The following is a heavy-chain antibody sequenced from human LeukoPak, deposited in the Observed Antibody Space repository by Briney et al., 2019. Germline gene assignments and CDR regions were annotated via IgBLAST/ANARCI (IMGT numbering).Heavy chain of an antibody. CDR3: ARANGGYYFDY. J-gene: IGHJ4*02. CDR1: GGSISSYY. Sequence: PSETLSLTCTVSGGSISSYYWSWIRQPPGKGLEWIGYIYYSGSTNYNPSLKSRVTISVDTSKKQFSLKLSSVTAADTAVYYCARANGGYYFDYWGQGTPVTVSS. D-gene: IGHD2-8*01. CDR2: IYYSGST. V-gene: IGHV4-59*01.